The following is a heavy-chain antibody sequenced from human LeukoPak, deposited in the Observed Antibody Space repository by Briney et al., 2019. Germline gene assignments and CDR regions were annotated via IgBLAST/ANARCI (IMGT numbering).Heavy chain of an antibody. D-gene: IGHD4-11*01. Sequence: GGSLRLSCAVFGFTVSTNYMSWVRQAPGKGLEWVSVLYSDGTTYYADSVKGRFTISRDNSRNTLYLQMTSLRREDTAVYYCARDFRGFSKYDAFDIWGQGTVVTVSS. CDR1: GFTVSTNY. CDR2: LYSDGTT. CDR3: ARDFRGFSKYDAFDI. J-gene: IGHJ3*02. V-gene: IGHV3-53*01.